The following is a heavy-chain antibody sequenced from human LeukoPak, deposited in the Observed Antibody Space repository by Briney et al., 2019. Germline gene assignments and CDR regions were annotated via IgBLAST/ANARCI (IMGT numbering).Heavy chain of an antibody. V-gene: IGHV4-59*01. CDR2: IYHTGST. Sequence: SETLSLTCTVSDDSITIYYWTWIRQPPGKGLEGIGYIYHTGSTNYNPSLNSRVTISRDTSKNHFSLVLSSVTAADTAVYFCARGRVSSSSWYSTYYYYFYMDVWGKGTTVTVSS. CDR1: DDSITIYY. D-gene: IGHD6-13*01. J-gene: IGHJ6*03. CDR3: ARGRVSSSSWYSTYYYYFYMDV.